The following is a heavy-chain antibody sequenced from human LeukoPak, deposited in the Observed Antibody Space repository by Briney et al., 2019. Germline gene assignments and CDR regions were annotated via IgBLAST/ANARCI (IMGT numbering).Heavy chain of an antibody. Sequence: GGSLRLSCAASGFTFSTYAMSWVRQAPGKGLEWVSYIGSSDSTTHYADSVKGRFTISRDNAKSSLYLQMNSLRVEDMGVYYCARETRGHYYDSSGPDHWGQGTLVTVSS. D-gene: IGHD3-22*01. V-gene: IGHV3-48*03. CDR3: ARETRGHYYDSSGPDH. CDR1: GFTFSTYA. J-gene: IGHJ5*02. CDR2: IGSSDSTT.